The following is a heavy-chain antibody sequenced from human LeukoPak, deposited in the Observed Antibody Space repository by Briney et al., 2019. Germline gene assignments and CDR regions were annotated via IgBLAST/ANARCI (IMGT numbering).Heavy chain of an antibody. CDR3: ATNQYSSSFDY. J-gene: IGHJ4*02. D-gene: IGHD6-6*01. CDR2: INHSGST. CDR1: GGSFSGYY. V-gene: IGHV4-34*01. Sequence: SETLSLTCAVYGGSFSGYYWSWIRQPPGKGLEWIGEINHSGSTNYNPSLKGRVTISVDTSKNQFSLKLSSVTAADTAVYYCATNQYSSSFDYWGQGTLVTVSS.